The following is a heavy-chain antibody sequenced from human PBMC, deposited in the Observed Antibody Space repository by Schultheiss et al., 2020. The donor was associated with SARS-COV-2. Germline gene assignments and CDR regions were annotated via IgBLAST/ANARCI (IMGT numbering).Heavy chain of an antibody. CDR3: ARLSLDWNVLGY. CDR2: INHSGST. V-gene: IGHV4-34*01. D-gene: IGHD1-1*01. Sequence: SETLSLTCAVYGGSFSGYYWSWIRQPPGKGLEWIGEINHSGSTNYNPSLKSRVTISVDTSKNQFSLKLSSVTAADTAVYYCARLSLDWNVLGYWGQGTLVTVSS. CDR1: GGSFSGYY. J-gene: IGHJ4*02.